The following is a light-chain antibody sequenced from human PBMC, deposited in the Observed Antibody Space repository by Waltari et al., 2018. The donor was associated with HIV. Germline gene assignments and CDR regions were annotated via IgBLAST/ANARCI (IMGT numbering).Light chain of an antibody. CDR1: SSAIRRSAF. V-gene: IGLV2-8*01. CDR2: EVN. J-gene: IGLJ2*01. Sequence: QSALTQPPSASGPPGQTVTPSCPGTSSAIRRSAFVSWYQLQPDKVPKLIISEVNKRPSGIPDRFSGSKSDNTASLTVSGLQTDDEAVYYCSSYASNNTFVVFGGGTRLTVL. CDR3: SSYASNNTFVV.